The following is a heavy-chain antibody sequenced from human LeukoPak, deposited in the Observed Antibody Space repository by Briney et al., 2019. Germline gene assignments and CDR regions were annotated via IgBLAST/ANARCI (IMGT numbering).Heavy chain of an antibody. CDR2: IHYSGST. V-gene: IGHV4-61*01. CDR3: ARVYYYDSSGYLFFQY. Sequence: SETLSLTCTVSADSDSSGTYYWSWVRQPPGKGLEWMGYIHYSGSTNYNPSLQSRVTISVDTSRKQFSLKLRSVTAADTAVYFCARVYYYDSSGYLFFQYWGQCTLVTVSS. D-gene: IGHD3-22*01. CDR1: ADSDSSGTYY. J-gene: IGHJ1*01.